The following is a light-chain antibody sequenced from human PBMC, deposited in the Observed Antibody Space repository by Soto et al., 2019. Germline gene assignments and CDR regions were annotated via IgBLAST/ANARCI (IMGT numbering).Light chain of an antibody. V-gene: IGKV3-15*01. Sequence: DIVMTQSPATLSVSPGDRVTLSCRGSQTVSNNLAWYQQKPGQAPRLLISSASTRATGVPGRFSGSGSGTDFTLTISSLQSEDFAVYYWQHYYKWPPTCGQGTKVEI. CDR3: QHYYKWPPT. CDR2: SAS. CDR1: QTVSNN. J-gene: IGKJ1*01.